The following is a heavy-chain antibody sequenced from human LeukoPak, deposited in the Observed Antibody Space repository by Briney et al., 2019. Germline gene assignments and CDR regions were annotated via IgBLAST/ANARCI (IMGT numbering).Heavy chain of an antibody. V-gene: IGHV1-69*04. CDR1: GGTFSSYA. D-gene: IGHD6-6*01. CDR2: IIPILGIA. Sequence: ASVKVSCKASGGTFSSYAISWVRQAPGQGLEWMGRIIPILGIANYAQKFQGRVTITADKSTSTAYMELSSLRSEGTAVYYCARASSSSSLGIDYWGQGTLVTVSS. CDR3: ARASSSSSLGIDY. J-gene: IGHJ4*02.